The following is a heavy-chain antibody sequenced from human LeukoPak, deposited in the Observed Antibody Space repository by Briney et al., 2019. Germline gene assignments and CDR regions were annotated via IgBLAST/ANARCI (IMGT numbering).Heavy chain of an antibody. Sequence: SETLSLTCTVSGGSISNTLYYWAWIRQPPGKGLESIGSIYYSRSTYYSPSLKSRVTISVDTSKSQFSLKLTSVTAADTAVYYCARGSGSYGSNMDVWGKGTTVTISS. J-gene: IGHJ6*03. CDR3: ARGSGSYGSNMDV. D-gene: IGHD3-10*01. CDR2: IYYSRST. V-gene: IGHV4-39*01. CDR1: GGSISNTLYY.